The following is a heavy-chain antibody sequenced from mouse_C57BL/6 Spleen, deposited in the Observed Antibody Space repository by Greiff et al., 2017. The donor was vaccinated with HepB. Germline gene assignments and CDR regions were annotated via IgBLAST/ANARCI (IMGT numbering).Heavy chain of an antibody. Sequence: EVKLVESGEGLVKPGGSLKLSCAASGFTFSSYAMSWVRQTPEKRLEWVAYISSGGDYSYYADTVKGRFTISRDNARNTLYLQMSSLKSEDTAMYDCTRGRGRSPYYFDYWGQGTTLTVSS. CDR1: GFTFSSYA. CDR3: TRGRGRSPYYFDY. CDR2: ISSGGDYS. D-gene: IGHD1-1*01. V-gene: IGHV5-9-1*02. J-gene: IGHJ2*01.